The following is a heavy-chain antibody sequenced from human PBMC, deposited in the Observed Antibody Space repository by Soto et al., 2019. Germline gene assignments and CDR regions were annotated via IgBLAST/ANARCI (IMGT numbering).Heavy chain of an antibody. V-gene: IGHV4-59*01. Sequence: QVQLQESGPGLVKPSETLSLTCTVSGGSISSYYWSWIRQPPGKGLEWIGYIHYSGSTNYNPSLKSRVTISVDTSKNQFSLKLSSVTAADTAVYYCAREGYSGVWYAWGAFYTWGQGTMVTVSS. CDR2: IHYSGST. D-gene: IGHD6-13*01. CDR3: AREGYSGVWYAWGAFYT. CDR1: GGSISSYY. J-gene: IGHJ3*02.